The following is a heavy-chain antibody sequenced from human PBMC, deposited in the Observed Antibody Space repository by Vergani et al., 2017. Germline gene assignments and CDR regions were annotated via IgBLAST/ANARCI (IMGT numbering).Heavy chain of an antibody. Sequence: QVQLQESGPGLVKPSETLSLTCTVSGGSISSYYWSWIRQPPGKGLEWIGYIYYSGSTYYYPSRKGRVTISVATSKTQFSLKLSSVPAADTAVYYCARVCYIVDSRHWFDPWGQGTLVTVSS. J-gene: IGHJ5*02. V-gene: IGHV4-59*01. CDR2: IYYSGST. CDR3: ARVCYIVDSRHWFDP. D-gene: IGHD2-15*01. CDR1: GGSISSYY.